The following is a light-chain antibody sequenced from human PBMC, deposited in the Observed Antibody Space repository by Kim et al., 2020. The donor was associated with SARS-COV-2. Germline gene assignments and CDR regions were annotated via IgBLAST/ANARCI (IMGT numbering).Light chain of an antibody. J-gene: IGLJ7*01. CDR2: GKN. Sequence: SYELTQDPVVSVALGQTVRITCQGDSLRSYYASWYQQKPGQAPVLVIYGKNNRPSGIPDRFSGSSSGNTASLTITGAQAEDEADYYCNSRDSSGNHAVFGGGTQLTVL. CDR3: NSRDSSGNHAV. V-gene: IGLV3-19*01. CDR1: SLRSYY.